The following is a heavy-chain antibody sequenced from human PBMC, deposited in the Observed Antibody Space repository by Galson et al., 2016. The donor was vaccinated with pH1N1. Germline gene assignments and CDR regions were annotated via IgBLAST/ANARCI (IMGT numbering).Heavy chain of an antibody. CDR1: GGSTKSSDYY. Sequence: ETLSLTCSVSGGSTKSSDYYWGWVRQPPGKGLEWIASIYYSGITYYKASLKSRLLISVDTSKTQFSLRLTTVTAAATAVYYCLRPPRFSSRRAVDFDYWGQGIQVIVSS. V-gene: IGHV4-39*01. J-gene: IGHJ4*02. CDR3: LRPPRFSSRRAVDFDY. CDR2: IYYSGIT.